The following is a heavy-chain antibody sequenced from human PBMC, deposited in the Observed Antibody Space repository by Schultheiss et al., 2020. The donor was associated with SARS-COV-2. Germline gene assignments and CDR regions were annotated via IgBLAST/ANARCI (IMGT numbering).Heavy chain of an antibody. J-gene: IGHJ4*02. CDR3: ARHPTTVTNGVDY. CDR2: IDPSDSYT. D-gene: IGHD4-17*01. Sequence: GGSLRLSCKGSGYSFTSYWISWVRQMPGKGLEWMGRIDPSDSYTNYSPSFQGHVTISADKSISTAYLQWSSLKASDTAIYYCARHPTTVTNGVDYWGQGTLVTVSS. CDR1: GYSFTSYW. V-gene: IGHV5-10-1*01.